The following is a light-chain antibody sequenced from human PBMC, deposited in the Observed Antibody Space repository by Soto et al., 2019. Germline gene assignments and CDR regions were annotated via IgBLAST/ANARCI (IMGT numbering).Light chain of an antibody. V-gene: IGKV3-11*01. CDR3: QQRFTWPLT. J-gene: IGKJ4*01. CDR1: QTVSRF. Sequence: ETVLTQSPATLSLSPGERATLSCRASQTVSRFLAWYQQKPGQAPRLLIYRVSNRATGVPARFSGSGSGTDFALSISSLEPEDSGVYYCQQRFTWPLTFGGGTTVEI. CDR2: RVS.